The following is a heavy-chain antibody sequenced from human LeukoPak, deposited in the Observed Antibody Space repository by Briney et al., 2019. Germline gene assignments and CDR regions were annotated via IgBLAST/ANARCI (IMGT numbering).Heavy chain of an antibody. J-gene: IGHJ4*02. CDR3: ARRLYYYDSTFDY. CDR2: IYYSGST. CDR1: GGSISSYY. Sequence: SETLSLTCTVSGGSISSYYWSWIRQPPGKGLEWIGYIYYSGSTNYNPSLKSRVTISVDTSKNQFSLKLSSVTTADTAVYYCARRLYYYDSTFDYWGQGTLVTVSS. V-gene: IGHV4-59*01. D-gene: IGHD3-22*01.